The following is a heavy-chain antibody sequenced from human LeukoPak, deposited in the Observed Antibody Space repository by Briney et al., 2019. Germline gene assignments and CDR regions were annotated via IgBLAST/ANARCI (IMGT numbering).Heavy chain of an antibody. D-gene: IGHD6-13*01. CDR1: GGSISSGGYS. CDR2: ISHSGST. Sequence: SETLSLTCAVSGGSISSGGYSWSWIRQPPGKGLEWIGYISHSGSTYYNPSLKSRVTISVDKSKNQFSLELTSVTAADTAVYYCARYSTTWPYWYFDLWGCGTLVTVSS. V-gene: IGHV4-30-2*01. CDR3: ARYSTTWPYWYFDL. J-gene: IGHJ2*01.